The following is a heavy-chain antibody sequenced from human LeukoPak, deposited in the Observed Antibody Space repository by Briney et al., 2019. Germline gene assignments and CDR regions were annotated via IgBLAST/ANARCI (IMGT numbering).Heavy chain of an antibody. Sequence: GGSLRLSCAASGLILNTYTMHWVRQARGRALESVAAISADGGSTYYANSVKGRFAISRDSARNTLYLQMGSLRAEDMSVYYCAREITGTFDSWGQGTLVTVSS. J-gene: IGHJ4*02. CDR3: AREITGTFDS. CDR1: GLILNTYT. CDR2: ISADGGST. V-gene: IGHV3-64*01. D-gene: IGHD4-17*01.